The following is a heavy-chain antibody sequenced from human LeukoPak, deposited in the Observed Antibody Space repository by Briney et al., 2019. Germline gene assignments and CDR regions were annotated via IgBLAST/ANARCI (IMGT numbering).Heavy chain of an antibody. Sequence: GGSLRLSCAASGFTFSSYAMSGVRQAPGKGLEWVSAITGSGGSTYYADSVKGRFTISRDNSKNTLYLQMNSLRAEDTAVYYCAKSRDNYYDSSGYWGYWGQGTLVTVSS. CDR3: AKSRDNYYDSSGYWGY. CDR2: ITGSGGST. V-gene: IGHV3-23*01. J-gene: IGHJ4*02. D-gene: IGHD3-22*01. CDR1: GFTFSSYA.